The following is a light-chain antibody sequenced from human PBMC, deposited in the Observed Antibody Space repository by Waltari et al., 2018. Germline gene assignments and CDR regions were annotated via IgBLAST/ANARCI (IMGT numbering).Light chain of an antibody. Sequence: IQMTQSPSSLSASVRDTVTITCQASQGIGNNLNWYQQKPGKAPKLLICRSSSLQSGIPSRFSGSGSGTDFTLTISSLQPEDFATYYCQQGYNYPFTFGPGTKLDI. J-gene: IGKJ3*01. CDR1: QGIGNN. CDR3: QQGYNYPFT. CDR2: RSS. V-gene: IGKV1-6*01.